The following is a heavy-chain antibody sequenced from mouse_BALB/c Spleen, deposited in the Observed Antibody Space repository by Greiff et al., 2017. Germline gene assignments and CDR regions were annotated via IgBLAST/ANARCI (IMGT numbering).Heavy chain of an antibody. D-gene: IGHD1-1*01. CDR2: ISSGGSYT. CDR3: ARDYYGSRGYFDY. V-gene: IGHV5-9-4*01. CDR1: GFTFSSYA. J-gene: IGHJ2*01. Sequence: EVMLVESGGGLVKPGGSLKLSCAASGFTFSSYAMSWVRQSPEKRLEWVAEISSGGSYTYYPDTVTGRFTISRDNAKNTLYLEMSSLRSEDTAMYYCARDYYGSRGYFDYWGQGTTLKVSS.